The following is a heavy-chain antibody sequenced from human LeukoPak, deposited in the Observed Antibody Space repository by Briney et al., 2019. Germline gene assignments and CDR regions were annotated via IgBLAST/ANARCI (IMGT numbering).Heavy chain of an antibody. CDR1: GFTFSDYY. CDR2: ISSSGSTI. D-gene: IGHD6-6*01. V-gene: IGHV3-11*01. CDR3: AKALIETLEYSSYDY. J-gene: IGHJ4*02. Sequence: PGGSLRLSCAASGFTFSDYYMSWIRQAPGKGLEWVSYISSSGSTIYYADSVKGRFTISRDNAKNSLYLQMNSLRAEDTALYYCAKALIETLEYSSYDYWGQGTLVTVSS.